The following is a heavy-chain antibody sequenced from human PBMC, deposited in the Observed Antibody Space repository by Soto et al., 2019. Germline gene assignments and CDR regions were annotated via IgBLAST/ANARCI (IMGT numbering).Heavy chain of an antibody. CDR2: INAGNGNT. CDR1: GYTFTSYD. Sequence: ASVKVSCKASGYTFTSYDMHWVRQAPGQRLEWMGWINAGNGNTKYSQKFQGRVTITRDTSASTAYMELSSLRSEDTAVYYCARYHSYYDILTGFYYYYYGMDVWGQGTTVTVSS. J-gene: IGHJ6*02. V-gene: IGHV1-3*01. D-gene: IGHD3-9*01. CDR3: ARYHSYYDILTGFYYYYYGMDV.